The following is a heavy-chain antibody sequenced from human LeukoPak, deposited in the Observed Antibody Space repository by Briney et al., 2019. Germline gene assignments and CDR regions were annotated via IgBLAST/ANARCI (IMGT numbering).Heavy chain of an antibody. CDR1: GGSVSSSSYY. CDR2: IYYSGSP. CDR3: ARESSGYFDAFDI. D-gene: IGHD3-22*01. Sequence: SESLSLTCAVAGGSVSSSSYYWGWLRQPPGKGLEWIGTIYYSGSPYYNPALKSRVTISVDMSKNQFSLKLSSVTATDTAVYYCARESSGYFDAFDIWGQGTMVTVSS. J-gene: IGHJ3*02. V-gene: IGHV4-39*01.